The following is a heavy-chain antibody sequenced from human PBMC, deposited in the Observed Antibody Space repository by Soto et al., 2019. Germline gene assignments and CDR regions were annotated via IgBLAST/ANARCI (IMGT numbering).Heavy chain of an antibody. V-gene: IGHV3-9*01. CDR3: VRSKGGYSYGTPFDY. Sequence: VQLEESGGALVQPGRSLRLSCAASGFTFDDYAMYWVRQVLGKGLEWVSSISWNSGNIDYADSVKGRFTTSRDNAENSIYLQMNSLRPEDTALYYCVRSKGGYSYGTPFDYWGQGTLVTVSS. D-gene: IGHD5-18*01. J-gene: IGHJ4*02. CDR2: ISWNSGNI. CDR1: GFTFDDYA.